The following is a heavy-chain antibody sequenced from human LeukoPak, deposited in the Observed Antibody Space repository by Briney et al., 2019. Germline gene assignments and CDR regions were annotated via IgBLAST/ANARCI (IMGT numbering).Heavy chain of an antibody. D-gene: IGHD4-17*01. V-gene: IGHV4-38-2*02. J-gene: IGHJ3*02. CDR1: GYSISSGYY. Sequence: KPSETLSLTCTVSGYSISSGYYWGWIRQPPGKGLEWIGSIYHSGSTYYNPSLKSRVTISVDTSKNQFSLKLSSVTAADTAVYYCARDPYTATDAFDIWGQGTMVTVSS. CDR3: ARDPYTATDAFDI. CDR2: IYHSGST.